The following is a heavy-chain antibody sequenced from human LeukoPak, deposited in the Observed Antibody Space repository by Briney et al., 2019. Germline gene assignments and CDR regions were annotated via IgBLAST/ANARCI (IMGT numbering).Heavy chain of an antibody. CDR3: ARHSKQWREELWYFDL. CDR2: IYYSGST. J-gene: IGHJ2*01. V-gene: IGHV4-59*08. D-gene: IGHD6-19*01. CDR1: GGSISSYH. Sequence: SETLSLTCTVSGGSISSYHWSWIRQPPGKGLEWIGYIYYSGSTNYNPSLKSRVTISVDTSKNQFSLKLSSVTAADTAVYYCARHSKQWREELWYFDLWGRGTLVTVSS.